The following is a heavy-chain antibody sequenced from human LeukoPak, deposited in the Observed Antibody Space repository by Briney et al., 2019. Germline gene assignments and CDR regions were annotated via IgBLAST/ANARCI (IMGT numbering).Heavy chain of an antibody. CDR3: ARDGGNYSPQDY. D-gene: IGHD1-26*01. V-gene: IGHV3-74*01. CDR1: GFTFSNYW. J-gene: IGHJ4*02. CDR2: INGDGSMP. Sequence: TGGSLRLSCAASGFTFSNYWMHRVRQAPGKGLVWVSCINGDGSMPTYADSVKGRFTISRDNAKNTLSLQMNSLRAGDTGVYYCARDGGNYSPQDYWGQGTLVTVSS.